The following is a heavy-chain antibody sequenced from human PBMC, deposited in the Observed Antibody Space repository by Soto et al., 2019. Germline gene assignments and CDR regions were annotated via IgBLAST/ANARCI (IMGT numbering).Heavy chain of an antibody. CDR2: ISAYNGNT. Sequence: GASVKVSCKASGYTFTSYGISWVRQAPGQGLEWMGWISAYNGNTNYAQKLQGRVTMTTDTSTSTAYMELRRLRSDDTAADYCARIIASISDYHYCMDFWGQGTTVTGSS. V-gene: IGHV1-18*01. J-gene: IGHJ6*02. D-gene: IGHD5-12*01. CDR1: GYTFTSYG. CDR3: ARIIASISDYHYCMDF.